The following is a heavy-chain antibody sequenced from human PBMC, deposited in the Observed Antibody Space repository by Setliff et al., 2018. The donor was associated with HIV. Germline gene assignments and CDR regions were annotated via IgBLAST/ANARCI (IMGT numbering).Heavy chain of an antibody. Sequence: ASVKVSCKASGYSFTSYAMHWVRQAPGQRLEWMAWINVANGDTKYSQSFQDRVSITRDTSANIVYMDLTSLRSEDTAIYYCARQRGSGTFYYYSYYMDVWGKGTAVTVSS. J-gene: IGHJ6*03. D-gene: IGHD1-26*01. V-gene: IGHV1-3*01. CDR3: ARQRGSGTFYYYSYYMDV. CDR1: GYSFTSYA. CDR2: INVANGDT.